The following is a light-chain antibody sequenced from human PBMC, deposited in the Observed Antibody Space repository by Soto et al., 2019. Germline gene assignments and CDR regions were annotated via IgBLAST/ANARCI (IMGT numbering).Light chain of an antibody. CDR3: ETWDSNTRV. Sequence: QSVLTQSSSASASLGSSVKLTCTLSSGHSSYIIAWHHQQPGKAPRYLMKLEGIGSYNKGSGVPDRFSGSSSGADRYLTISNLQFEDEANYYCETWDSNTRVFGGGTKLTVL. J-gene: IGLJ2*01. V-gene: IGLV4-60*02. CDR1: SGHSSYI. CDR2: LEGIGSY.